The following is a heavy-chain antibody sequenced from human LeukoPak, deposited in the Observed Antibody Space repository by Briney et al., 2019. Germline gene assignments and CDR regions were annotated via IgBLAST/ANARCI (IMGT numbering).Heavy chain of an antibody. J-gene: IGHJ6*03. CDR2: IYTSGST. D-gene: IGHD2-2*01. CDR3: ARHAYCSSTSCYQDMDV. V-gene: IGHV4-4*09. CDR1: GGSISSYY. Sequence: PSETLSLTCTVSGGSISSYYWSWIRQPPGKGLEWIGYIYTSGSTNYNPSLKSRVAISVDTSKNQFSLKLGSVTAADTAVYYCARHAYCSSTSCYQDMDVWGKGTTVTVSS.